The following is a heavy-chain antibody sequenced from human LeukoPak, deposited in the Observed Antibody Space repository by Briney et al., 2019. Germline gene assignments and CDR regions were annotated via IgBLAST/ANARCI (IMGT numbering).Heavy chain of an antibody. CDR3: ARAGVSRWYIIRFDYFDY. CDR2: TYYKSTWYN. D-gene: IGHD6-13*01. J-gene: IGHJ4*02. Sequence: SQTLSLTCAISGDYVSSNSAAWNWIWQSPSRGLEWLGRTYYKSTWYNDYAVSVKSRITINPDTSKNQFSLHLNSVTPEDTAVYYCARAGVSRWYIIRFDYFDYWGQGTLVTVSS. CDR1: GDYVSSNSAA. V-gene: IGHV6-1*01.